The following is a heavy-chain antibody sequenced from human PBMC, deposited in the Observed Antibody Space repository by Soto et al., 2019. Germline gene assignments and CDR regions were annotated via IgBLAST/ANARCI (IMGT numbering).Heavy chain of an antibody. D-gene: IGHD2-8*02. Sequence: QVQLVQSGAEVKKPGASVKVSCKASGYTFTSYGISWVRQAPGQGLEWMGWISADNGNTNYAQKLQGRVTMTTDTSTSTAYMELRSLRSDDTAVYCGARDKDEYCYDAFSFKDHLGQGTLVTDSA. CDR1: GYTFTSYG. J-gene: IGHJ4*02. CDR3: ARDKDEYCYDAFSFKDH. V-gene: IGHV1-18*01. CDR2: ISADNGNT.